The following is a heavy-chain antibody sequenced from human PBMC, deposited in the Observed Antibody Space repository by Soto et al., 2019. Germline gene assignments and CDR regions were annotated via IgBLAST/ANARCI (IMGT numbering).Heavy chain of an antibody. CDR1: GGSVSSGSYY. CDR3: AREAIVATIGGRYYYGMDV. V-gene: IGHV4-61*01. D-gene: IGHD5-12*01. CDR2: IYYSGST. Sequence: QVQLQESGPGLVKPSETLSLTCTVSGGSVSSGSYYWSWIRQPPGKGLEWIGYIYYSGSTNYNPSLKSRVTISVDTSKNQFSLKLSSVTAADTAVYYCAREAIVATIGGRYYYGMDVWGQGTTVTVSS. J-gene: IGHJ6*02.